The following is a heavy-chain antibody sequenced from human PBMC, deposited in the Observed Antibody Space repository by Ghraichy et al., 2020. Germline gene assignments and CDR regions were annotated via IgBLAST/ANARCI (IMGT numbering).Heavy chain of an antibody. CDR3: ARDSVAGVVVVAFTKYGMDV. CDR1: GFTFSSYT. V-gene: IGHV3-21*01. Sequence: GESLNISCVASGFTFSSYTMNWVRQAPGKGLEWVSSISSSSSYIYYADSVKGRFTISRDNAKNSLYLQMNSLRAEDTAVHYCARDSVAGVVVVAFTKYGMDVWGQGTTVTVSS. J-gene: IGHJ6*02. D-gene: IGHD2-15*01. CDR2: ISSSSSYI.